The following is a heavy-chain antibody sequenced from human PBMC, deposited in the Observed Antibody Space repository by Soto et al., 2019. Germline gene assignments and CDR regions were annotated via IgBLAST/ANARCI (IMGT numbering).Heavy chain of an antibody. J-gene: IGHJ5*01. CDR1: GFTFSSYA. CDR3: EKGKISTTTYTSFDS. D-gene: IGHD1-26*01. CDR2: ISGSGGST. Sequence: GGSLRLSCAASGFTFSSYAMSWVRQAPGKGLEWVSGISGSGGSTYYADSVKGRFTISRDNFKSSLYLQMSNLRAEETAIYYCEKGKISTTTYTSFDSWGQGTLVTVSS. V-gene: IGHV3-23*01.